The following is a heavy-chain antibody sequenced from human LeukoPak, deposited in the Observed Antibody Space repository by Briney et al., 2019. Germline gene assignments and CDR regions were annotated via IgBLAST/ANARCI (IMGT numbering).Heavy chain of an antibody. CDR1: GYSISSGYY. Sequence: NPSESLSLTCAVSGYSISSGYYWGWIRQPPGKGLEWIGSIYHSGSTYYNPSLKSRVTISVDTSKNQFSLTLSSVTAADTAVYFCARHALLVGATDVFDYWGQGTLVTVSS. J-gene: IGHJ4*02. D-gene: IGHD1-26*01. CDR2: IYHSGST. CDR3: ARHALLVGATDVFDY. V-gene: IGHV4-38-2*01.